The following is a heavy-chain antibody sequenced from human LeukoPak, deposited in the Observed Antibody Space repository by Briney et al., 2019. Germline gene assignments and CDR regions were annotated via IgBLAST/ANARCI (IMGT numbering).Heavy chain of an antibody. J-gene: IGHJ4*02. D-gene: IGHD2-15*01. CDR2: MYLSGST. CDR3: ARDRGSYIVVVVAANYFDY. Sequence: SETLSLTCTVSGGSISSTGYYWGWIRQPPGKGLERIGSMYLSGSTYYNPSLKSRVTISVDTSKNQFSLKLSSVTAADTAVYYCARDRGSYIVVVVAANYFDYWGQGTLVTVSS. CDR1: GGSISSTGYY. V-gene: IGHV4-39*07.